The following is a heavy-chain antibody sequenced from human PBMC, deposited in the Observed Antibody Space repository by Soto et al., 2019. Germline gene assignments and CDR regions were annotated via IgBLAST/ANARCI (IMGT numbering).Heavy chain of an antibody. CDR3: AGVLIAARQDWFDP. Sequence: QAQLVQSGAEVKKPGSSVKVSCKASGGTFSSYAISWVRQAPGQGLEWMGGIIPIFGTANYAQKFQGRVTITADESTSTAYMELSSLRSEDTAVYYCAGVLIAARQDWFDPWGQGTLVTVSS. CDR1: GGTFSSYA. V-gene: IGHV1-69*01. CDR2: IIPIFGTA. J-gene: IGHJ5*02. D-gene: IGHD6-6*01.